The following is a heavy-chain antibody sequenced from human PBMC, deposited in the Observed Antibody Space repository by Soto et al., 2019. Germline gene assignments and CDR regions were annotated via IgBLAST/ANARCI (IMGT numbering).Heavy chain of an antibody. V-gene: IGHV3-11*03. J-gene: IGHJ4*02. Sequence: PGGSLRLSCAASGFTFSDYYMSWIRQAPGKGLEWVSYISSSSSYTNYADSVKGRFTISRDNAKNSLYLQMNSLRAEDTAVYYCATSGGYHPYFDYWGQGTLVTVSS. D-gene: IGHD1-26*01. CDR2: ISSSSSYT. CDR1: GFTFSDYY. CDR3: ATSGGYHPYFDY.